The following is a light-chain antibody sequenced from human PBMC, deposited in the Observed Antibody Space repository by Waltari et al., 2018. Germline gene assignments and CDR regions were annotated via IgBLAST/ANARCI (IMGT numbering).Light chain of an antibody. CDR1: SSDVGGYNY. CDR3: SSYAGNSVV. V-gene: IGLV2-8*01. J-gene: IGLJ2*01. Sequence: QSALTQPPSASGSPGQSVTISCTGTSSDVGGYNYVSWYQQHPGKAPKLMISDVSQRPSGVPDRFSASKSGNTASLTVSGLQAEDEADYYCSSYAGNSVVFGGGTKLTVL. CDR2: DVS.